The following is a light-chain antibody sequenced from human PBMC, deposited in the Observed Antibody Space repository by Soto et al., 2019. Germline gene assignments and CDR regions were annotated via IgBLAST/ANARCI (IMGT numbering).Light chain of an antibody. Sequence: DIQLTQSPSFLSASLGDRVTITCRASQDITTYLAWYQQKPGTAPKLLIYGASTLQSGVPSRFSGSGSGTEFTLTISGLQPEDFATYYCQQLKNYLGPFGPGTKVDIK. J-gene: IGKJ3*01. CDR3: QQLKNYLGP. CDR1: QDITTY. V-gene: IGKV1-9*01. CDR2: GAS.